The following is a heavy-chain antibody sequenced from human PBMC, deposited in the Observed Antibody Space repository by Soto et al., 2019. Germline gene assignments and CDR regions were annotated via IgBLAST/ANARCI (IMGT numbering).Heavy chain of an antibody. CDR1: GGSISSPYY. D-gene: IGHD1-26*01. CDR2: IYYGGST. CDR3: ARRSGGGYLTLGY. V-gene: IGHV4-39*01. Sequence: QLQLQESGPGLVKPSETLSLTCTVSGGSISSPYYWGWIRQSPGKGLEWIGDIYYGGSTYYNPSLKSRVTIPVDTSKNQSSLKLSSVTAADTAVYYCARRSGGGYLTLGYWGQGTLVTVSS. J-gene: IGHJ4*02.